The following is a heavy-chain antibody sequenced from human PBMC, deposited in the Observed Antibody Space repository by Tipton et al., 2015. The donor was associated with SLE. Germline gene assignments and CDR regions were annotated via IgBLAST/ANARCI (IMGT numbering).Heavy chain of an antibody. CDR3: AKGGMGNYFDY. Sequence: SLRLSCAASGFTFSSYGMSWVRQAPGKGLEWVPAISGSGGSTYYADSVKGRFTISRDNSKNTLYLQMNSLRAEDTAVYYCAKGGMGNYFDYWGQGTLVTVSS. J-gene: IGHJ4*02. CDR2: ISGSGGST. CDR1: GFTFSSYG. D-gene: IGHD1-14*01. V-gene: IGHV3-23*01.